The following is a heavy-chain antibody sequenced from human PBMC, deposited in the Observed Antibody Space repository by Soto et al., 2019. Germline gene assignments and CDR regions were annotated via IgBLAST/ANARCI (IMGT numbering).Heavy chain of an antibody. J-gene: IGHJ6*02. CDR3: ARDRSAFEYSSSSYGMDV. CDR2: INHSGST. V-gene: IGHV4-34*01. D-gene: IGHD6-6*01. Sequence: SETLSLTCAFYCGSFIGYYWSWIRQPPGKGLEWIGEINHSGSTNYNPSLKSRVTISVDTSKNQFSLKLSSVTAADTAVYYCARDRSAFEYSSSSYGMDVWGQGTTVTVSS. CDR1: CGSFIGYY.